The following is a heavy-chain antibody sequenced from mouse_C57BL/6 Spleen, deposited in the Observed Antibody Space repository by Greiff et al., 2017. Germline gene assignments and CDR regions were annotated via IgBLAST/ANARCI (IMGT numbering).Heavy chain of an antibody. Sequence: QVTLKVSGAELVKPGASVKLSCKASGYTFTSYWMQWVKQRPGQGLEWIGEIDPSDSYTNYNQKFKGKATLTVDTSSSTAYMQLSSLTSEDSAVYYCARSAYGYDLHWYFDVWGTGTTVTVSS. CDR2: IDPSDSYT. J-gene: IGHJ1*03. CDR3: ARSAYGYDLHWYFDV. D-gene: IGHD2-2*01. CDR1: GYTFTSYW. V-gene: IGHV1-50*01.